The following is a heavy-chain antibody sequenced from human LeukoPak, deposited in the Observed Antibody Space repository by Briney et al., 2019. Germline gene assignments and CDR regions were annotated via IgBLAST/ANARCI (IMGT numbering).Heavy chain of an antibody. CDR2: ISSSGNYI. Sequence: GGSLRLSCAASGFTFSSFGMNWVRQAPGKGLEWVSSISSSGNYIYYADSVKGRFTISRDNAKNSLYLQMNNLRSEDSAMYYCATVMRNYYYYMDIWGKGTTVTISS. J-gene: IGHJ6*03. CDR1: GFTFSSFG. V-gene: IGHV3-21*01. CDR3: ATVMRNYYYYMDI.